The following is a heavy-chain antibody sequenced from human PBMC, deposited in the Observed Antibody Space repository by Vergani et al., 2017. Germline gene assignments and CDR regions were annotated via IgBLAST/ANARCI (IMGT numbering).Heavy chain of an antibody. CDR2: IYYSGST. J-gene: IGHJ4*02. D-gene: IGHD6-19*01. V-gene: IGHV4-59*01. Sequence: QVQLLESGPGLVKPSETLSLTCTVSGGSISSYYWSWIRQPPGKGLEWIGYIYYSGSTNYNPSLKSLVTISVDTSKNQFSLKLSSVTAADTAVYYCASVSSGWSLIDYWGQGTLVTVSS. CDR3: ASVSSGWSLIDY. CDR1: GGSISSYY.